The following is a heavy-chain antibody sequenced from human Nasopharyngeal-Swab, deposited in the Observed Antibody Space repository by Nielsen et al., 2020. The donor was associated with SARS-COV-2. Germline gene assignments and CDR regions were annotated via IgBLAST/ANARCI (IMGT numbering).Heavy chain of an antibody. CDR1: GYTFTSYA. J-gene: IGHJ6*02. CDR2: INTNTGNP. CDR3: ARGDAITFGGVIVRYYYYSMDV. Sequence: ASVKVSCKASGYTFTSYAMNWVRQAPGQGLEWMGWINTNTGNPTYAQGFTGRFVFSLDTSVSTAYLQISSLKAEDTAVYYCARGDAITFGGVIVRYYYYSMDVWGQGTTVTVSS. V-gene: IGHV7-4-1*02. D-gene: IGHD3-16*02.